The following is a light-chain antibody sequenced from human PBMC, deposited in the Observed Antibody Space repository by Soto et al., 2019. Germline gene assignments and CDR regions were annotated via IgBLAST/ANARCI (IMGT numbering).Light chain of an antibody. CDR3: QQYGSFPLT. J-gene: IGKJ4*01. CDR2: GAS. CDR1: QSVSSSY. Sequence: EIVLTQSPGTLSLCPGERDTLSCRASQSVSSSYLAGYQQKPGQAPRVLIYGASSRATGIPDRFSGSGARTDFTLTISRLEPEDFAVYYCQQYGSFPLTFGGGTKVEIK. V-gene: IGKV3-20*01.